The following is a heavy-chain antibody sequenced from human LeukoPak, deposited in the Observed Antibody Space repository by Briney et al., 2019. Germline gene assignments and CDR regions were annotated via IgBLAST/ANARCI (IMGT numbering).Heavy chain of an antibody. D-gene: IGHD5-18*01. J-gene: IGHJ4*02. CDR1: GYTFSDYA. CDR3: AGSLYSYQRKTWTRYDY. CDR2: IDAGNGDT. V-gene: IGHV1-3*01. Sequence: ASVKVSCKASGYTFSDYAMHWVRQAPGQRFEWMGWIDAGNGDTRYSQKFQGRVTITRDTSASTAYIELRSLRSEDTAVYYCAGSLYSYQRKTWTRYDYWGQGTLVTVSS.